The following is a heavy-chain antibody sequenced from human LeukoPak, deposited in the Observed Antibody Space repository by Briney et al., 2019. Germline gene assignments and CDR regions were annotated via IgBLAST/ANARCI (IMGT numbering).Heavy chain of an antibody. D-gene: IGHD3-22*01. V-gene: IGHV3-7*01. Sequence: GGSLRLSCAASGFTFSSYRMSWVRQAPGKGLEWVANIKQDGSEKYYVDSVKGRFTISRDNAKNSLYLQMNSLRAEDTAVYYCARDMATTYYYDSSGYYRGYWGQGTLVTVSS. CDR2: IKQDGSEK. CDR1: GFTFSSYR. J-gene: IGHJ4*02. CDR3: ARDMATTYYYDSSGYYRGY.